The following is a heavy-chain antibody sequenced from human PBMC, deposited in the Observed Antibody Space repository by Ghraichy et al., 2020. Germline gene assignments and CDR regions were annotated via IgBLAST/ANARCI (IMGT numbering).Heavy chain of an antibody. V-gene: IGHV3-74*01. D-gene: IGHD1-1*01. J-gene: IGHJ3*02. CDR1: RFPFSSSW. CDR2: ITDESRT. CDR3: ARQAGVRNVNDAFDI. Sequence: GGSLRLSCVASRFPFSSSWMHWVRQVPGKGLEWVARITDESRTSYGDPGKGRFIISRDNAENTLYLHMNSLTVEDTAAYYCARQAGVRNVNDAFDIWGQGTVVTVSA.